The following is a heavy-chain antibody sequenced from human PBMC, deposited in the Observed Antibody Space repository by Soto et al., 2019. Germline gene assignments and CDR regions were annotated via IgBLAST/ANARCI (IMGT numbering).Heavy chain of an antibody. CDR1: GFTFSDYY. J-gene: IGHJ3*02. CDR3: ARDWGYCSGGSCYLANAFDI. CDR2: ISSSGSTI. V-gene: IGHV3-11*01. D-gene: IGHD2-15*01. Sequence: GGSLRLSCAASGFTFSDYYMSWIRQAPGKGLEWVSYISSSGSTIYYADSVKGRFTISRDNAKNSLYLQMNSLRAEDTAVYYCARDWGYCSGGSCYLANAFDIWGQGTMVTVSS.